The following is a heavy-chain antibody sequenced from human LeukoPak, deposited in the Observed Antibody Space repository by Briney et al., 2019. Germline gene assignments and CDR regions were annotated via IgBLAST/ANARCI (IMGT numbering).Heavy chain of an antibody. Sequence: SETLSLTCTVSGGSISDCYWNWIRQPPGKGLEWIGYIYYSGTTKYNPSLESRVTISVETPKNQFSLNLRYVTAADTAVYYCARSSSWQAHLGYWGQGTLVTVSS. CDR3: ARSSSWQAHLGY. V-gene: IGHV4-59*08. D-gene: IGHD6-13*01. CDR2: IYYSGTT. CDR1: GGSISDCY. J-gene: IGHJ4*02.